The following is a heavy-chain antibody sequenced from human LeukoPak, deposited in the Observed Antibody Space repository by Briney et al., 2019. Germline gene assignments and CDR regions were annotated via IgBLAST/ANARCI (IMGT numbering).Heavy chain of an antibody. D-gene: IGHD3-22*01. CDR2: IYYSGST. V-gene: IGHV4-61*08. Sequence: NPSETLSLTCTVSGGSISSGDYYWSWIRQPPGKGLEWIGYIYYSGSTNYNPSLKSRVTISVDTSKNQFSLKLSSVTAADTAVYYCARDPEVVVGTMIFHDWHFDLWGRGTLVTVSS. CDR1: GGSISSGDYY. J-gene: IGHJ2*01. CDR3: ARDPEVVVGTMIFHDWHFDL.